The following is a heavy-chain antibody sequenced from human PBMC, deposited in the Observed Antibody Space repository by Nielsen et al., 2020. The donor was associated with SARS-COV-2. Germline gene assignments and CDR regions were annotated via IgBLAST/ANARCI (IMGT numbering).Heavy chain of an antibody. D-gene: IGHD7-27*01. J-gene: IGHJ3*02. Sequence: SETLSLTCGVSGGSINSSSYSWSWIRQPPGKGLEWIGYIYNSGSTDYNPSLKSRVIISVARSMTQFSLKLRSVTAADTAVYYCATRTGGALYDAFDIWGQGTMVTVSS. CDR3: ATRTGGALYDAFDI. CDR2: IYNSGST. CDR1: GGSINSSSYS. V-gene: IGHV4-30-2*01.